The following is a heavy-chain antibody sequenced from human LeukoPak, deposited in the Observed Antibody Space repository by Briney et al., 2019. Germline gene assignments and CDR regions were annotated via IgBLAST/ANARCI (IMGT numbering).Heavy chain of an antibody. J-gene: IGHJ6*03. Sequence: PSETLSLTCAVFGGSFSGYYWNWIRQPPGKGLEWIGQINPSRNTNYNPSLKSRVTISVDTSKKQFSLKLSSVTAADTAVYYCARVQSYGSGSYADYYYYMDVWGKGTTVTISS. V-gene: IGHV4-34*01. CDR2: INPSRNT. D-gene: IGHD3-10*01. CDR1: GGSFSGYY. CDR3: ARVQSYGSGSYADYYYYMDV.